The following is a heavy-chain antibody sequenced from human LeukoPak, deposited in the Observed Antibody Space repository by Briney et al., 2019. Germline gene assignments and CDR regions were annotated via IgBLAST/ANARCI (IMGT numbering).Heavy chain of an antibody. Sequence: SQTLSLTCTVSGGSISSGSYYWSWIRQPAGKGLEWIGRIYTSGSTNYNPSLKSRVTISVDTSKNQFSLKLSSVTAADTAVYYCAGSPLSGYSSGWSRQSGWFYPWGQGTLVTVSS. CDR3: AGSPLSGYSSGWSRQSGWFYP. CDR2: IYTSGST. J-gene: IGHJ5*02. D-gene: IGHD6-19*01. V-gene: IGHV4-61*02. CDR1: GGSISSGSYY.